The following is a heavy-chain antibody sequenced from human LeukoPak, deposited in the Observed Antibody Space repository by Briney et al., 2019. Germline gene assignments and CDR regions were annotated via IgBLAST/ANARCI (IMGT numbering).Heavy chain of an antibody. Sequence: SETLSLTCTVSGGSISSYYWSWIRQPPGKGLEWIGYIYYSGSPNYDASLKSRVTISVDKSKNQFSLKLSSVTAADTAVYYCAISYETSLPFDPWGQGTLVTVSS. J-gene: IGHJ5*02. D-gene: IGHD5-12*01. CDR2: IYYSGSP. CDR3: AISYETSLPFDP. CDR1: GGSISSYY. V-gene: IGHV4-59*08.